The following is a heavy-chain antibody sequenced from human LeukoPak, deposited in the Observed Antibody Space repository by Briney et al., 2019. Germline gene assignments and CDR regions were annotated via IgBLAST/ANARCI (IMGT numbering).Heavy chain of an antibody. CDR2: INPNSGGT. CDR1: GYTFTGYY. J-gene: IGHJ5*02. D-gene: IGHD4-11*01. V-gene: IGHV1-2*02. CDR3: ARDSGYSNYGRDNWFDP. Sequence: ASVKVSCKASGYTFTGYYMHWVRQAPGQGLEWMGWINPNSGGTNYAQKFQGRVTMTRDTSISTAYMELSRLRSDDTAVYYCARDSGYSNYGRDNWFDPWGLGTLVTVSS.